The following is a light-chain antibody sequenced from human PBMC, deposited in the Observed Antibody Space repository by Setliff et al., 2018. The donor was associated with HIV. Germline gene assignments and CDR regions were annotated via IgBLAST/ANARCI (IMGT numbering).Light chain of an antibody. CDR2: DVI. CDR1: SSDVGAYNF. CDR3: SSYTTSRQFV. Sequence: QSALTQPASVSESPGQSVTISCTGTSSDVGAYNFVSGYQQHPGRAPKRMIYDVINRNSGVSIRFSGSKSGNAASPTIAGLQAEDEADYYCSSYTTSRQFVFGSGTKVTVL. J-gene: IGLJ1*01. V-gene: IGLV2-14*03.